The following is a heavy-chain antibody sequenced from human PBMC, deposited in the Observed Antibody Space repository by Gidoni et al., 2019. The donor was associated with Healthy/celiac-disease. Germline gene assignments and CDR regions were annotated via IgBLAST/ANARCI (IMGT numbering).Heavy chain of an antibody. Sequence: QVQLVESGGGVVQPGRSLRLSCAASGFTFSTYGMHWVRQAPGKGLEGVAVISYDGSNKYYADSVKGRFTISRDNSKNTLYLQMNSLRAEDTAVYYCAKEFRGLREYYYYGMDVWGQGTTVTVSS. CDR1: GFTFSTYG. D-gene: IGHD3-10*01. CDR2: ISYDGSNK. J-gene: IGHJ6*02. V-gene: IGHV3-30*18. CDR3: AKEFRGLREYYYYGMDV.